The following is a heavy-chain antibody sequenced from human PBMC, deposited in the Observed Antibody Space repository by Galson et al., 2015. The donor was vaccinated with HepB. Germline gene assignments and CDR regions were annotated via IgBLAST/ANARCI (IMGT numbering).Heavy chain of an antibody. CDR2: ISAYNGNT. V-gene: IGHV1-18*04. CDR3: ARDESIVGATGIDY. J-gene: IGHJ4*02. D-gene: IGHD1-26*01. CDR1: GYTFTLYG. Sequence: SVKVSCKASGYTFTLYGISWVRQAPGQGLEWMGWISAYNGNTNYVQNLQGRVTMTTDTSTSTAYMELRSLRSDDTAVYYCARDESIVGATGIDYWGQGTLVTVSS.